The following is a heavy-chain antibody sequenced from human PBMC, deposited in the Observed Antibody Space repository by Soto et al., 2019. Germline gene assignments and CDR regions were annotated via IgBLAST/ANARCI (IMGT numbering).Heavy chain of an antibody. CDR1: GFTFSAYG. Sequence: QVQLVESGGGVVQPGRSLRLSCAASGFTFSAYGMHWVRQAPGKGLARVAVISSDGTNTYHADSVKGRFTISRDTSKKTLYLQMHSLRTKDTAVYYCAKDSGRGSADFFFDFWGQGTMVTVSS. CDR2: ISSDGTNT. J-gene: IGHJ4*02. D-gene: IGHD6-13*01. CDR3: AKDSGRGSADFFFDF. V-gene: IGHV3-30*18.